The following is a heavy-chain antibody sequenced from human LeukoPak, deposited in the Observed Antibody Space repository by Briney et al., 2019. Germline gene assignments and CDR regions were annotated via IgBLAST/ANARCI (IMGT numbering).Heavy chain of an antibody. Sequence: GGSLRLSCATSGFTFSIYGMHWVRQAPGKGLEWVAVIWYDGSNKFYADSVKGRFTISRDISKNTLYLQMNSLRAEETAVYYCARAPVYCSGSSCYPDYWGQGTLVTVSS. CDR3: ARAPVYCSGSSCYPDY. D-gene: IGHD2-15*01. V-gene: IGHV3-33*01. CDR1: GFTFSIYG. CDR2: IWYDGSNK. J-gene: IGHJ4*02.